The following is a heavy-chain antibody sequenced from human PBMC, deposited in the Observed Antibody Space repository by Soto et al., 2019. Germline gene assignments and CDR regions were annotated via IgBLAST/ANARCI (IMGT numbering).Heavy chain of an antibody. CDR1: GYGFTTYG. CDR3: ARGRYGDY. CDR2: ISAHNGNT. Sequence: QVHLVQSGAEVKKPGASVKVSCKGSGYGFTTYGITWVRQAPGQGLEWMAWISAHNGNTNHAQKLQGRVTVTRDTSTSTAYMELRSLRSDATAVYYCARGRYGDYWGQGALVTVSS. J-gene: IGHJ4*02. D-gene: IGHD1-1*01. V-gene: IGHV1-18*01.